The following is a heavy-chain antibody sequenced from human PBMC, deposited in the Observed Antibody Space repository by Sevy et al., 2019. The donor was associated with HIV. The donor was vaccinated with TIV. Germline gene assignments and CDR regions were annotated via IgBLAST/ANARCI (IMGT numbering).Heavy chain of an antibody. CDR1: GFTFGDYC. D-gene: IGHD6-13*01. V-gene: IGHV3-49*04. CDR3: TRWKAAQSIFDY. CDR2: LKSDVYGGTV. Sequence: GGSLRLSCTASGFTFGDYCMSWVRQAPGKGLEWVAFLKSDVYGGTVDHAAVGRGRFVISRDDSETIAYLQMNDLKTEDTCVYYCTRWKAAQSIFDYWGQGALVTVSS. J-gene: IGHJ4*02.